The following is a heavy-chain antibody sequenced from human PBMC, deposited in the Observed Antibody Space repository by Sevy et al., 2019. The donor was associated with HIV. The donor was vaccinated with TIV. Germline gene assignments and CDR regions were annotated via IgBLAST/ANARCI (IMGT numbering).Heavy chain of an antibody. CDR2: IPSSSSYK. D-gene: IGHD3-10*01. V-gene: IGHV3-21*01. Sequence: GGSLRLSCAASGFTFSIYGMNWVRHAPGRGLEWVSYIPSSSSYKKYADSVKGRFTISRDNTKNSLSLQMDSLRAEDTAVYYCARELGRVRGVMSLDCWGQGTLVTVSS. CDR1: GFTFSIYG. J-gene: IGHJ4*02. CDR3: ARELGRVRGVMSLDC.